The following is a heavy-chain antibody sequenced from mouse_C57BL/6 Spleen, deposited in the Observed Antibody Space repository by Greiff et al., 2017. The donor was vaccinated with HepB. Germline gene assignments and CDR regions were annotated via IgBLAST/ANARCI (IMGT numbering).Heavy chain of an antibody. CDR1: GYTFTDYN. CDR2: INPNNGGT. V-gene: IGHV1-18*01. D-gene: IGHD1-1*01. CDR3: ARADYYGSSYSY. Sequence: EVQLVESGPELVKPGASVKIPCKASGYTFTDYNMDWVKQSHGKSLEWIGDINPNNGGTIYNQKFKGKATLTVDKSSSTAYMELRSLTSEDTAVYYCARADYYGSSYSYWGQGTTLTVSS. J-gene: IGHJ2*01.